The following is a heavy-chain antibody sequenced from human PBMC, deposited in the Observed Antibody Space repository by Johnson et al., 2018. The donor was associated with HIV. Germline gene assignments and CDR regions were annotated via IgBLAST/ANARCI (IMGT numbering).Heavy chain of an antibody. CDR1: GITVSSNY. CDR2: IYSGGST. CDR3: ARLTWDQNRGWDAFDI. V-gene: IGHV3-66*02. Sequence: EVQLVESGGGLVKPGGSLRLSCAASGITVSSNYMTWVRQAPGKGLEWVSVIYSGGSTYYADSMKGRFTISRDNSKNTLYLQMNSLRAEDTAVYYCARLTWDQNRGWDAFDILGQGTMVTVSS. J-gene: IGHJ3*02. D-gene: IGHD1-26*01.